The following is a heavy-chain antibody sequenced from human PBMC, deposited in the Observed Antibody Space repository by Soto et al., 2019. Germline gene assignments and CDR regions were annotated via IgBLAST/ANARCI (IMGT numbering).Heavy chain of an antibody. CDR1: GFTFSSYA. V-gene: IGHV3-23*01. CDR2: ISGSGGST. J-gene: IGHJ3*02. Sequence: GGSLRLSCAASGFTFSSYAMSWVRQAPGKGLEWVSAISGSGGSTYYADSVKGRFTISRDNSKNTLYLQMNSLRAEDTAVYYCAKEVYSGYDFGGDAFDIWGQGTMVTVSS. CDR3: AKEVYSGYDFGGDAFDI. D-gene: IGHD5-12*01.